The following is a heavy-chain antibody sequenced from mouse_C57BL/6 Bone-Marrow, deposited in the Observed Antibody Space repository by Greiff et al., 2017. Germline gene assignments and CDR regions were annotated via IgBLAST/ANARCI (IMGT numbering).Heavy chain of an antibody. V-gene: IGHV1-5*01. CDR3: TRGDYYGSSGDD. CDR2: IYPGNGDT. CDR1: GYTFTSYW. Sequence: VQLKQSGTVLARPGASVKMSCKTSGYTFTSYWMHWVKQRPGQGLEWIGAIYPGNGDTSYNQKFKGKAKLTAVTSSSTAYMELSSLANEDSGVYYCTRGDYYGSSGDDWGQGTSVTVSS. D-gene: IGHD1-1*01. J-gene: IGHJ4*01.